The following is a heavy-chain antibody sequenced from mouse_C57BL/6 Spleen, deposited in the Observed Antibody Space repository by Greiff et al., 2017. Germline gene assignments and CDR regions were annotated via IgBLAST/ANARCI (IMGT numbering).Heavy chain of an antibody. CDR3: AREEDDHYGSSWYFDV. J-gene: IGHJ1*03. Sequence: VQLKESGPGLAKPSPTLSLTCSVTGYSITSDYWNWIRKFPGNKLEYMGYISYSGSTYYNPSLKSRISLTRDTSKNHYYLQLNSVTTEDTATYYCAREEDDHYGSSWYFDVWGTGTTVTVSS. D-gene: IGHD1-1*01. V-gene: IGHV3-8*01. CDR2: ISYSGST. CDR1: GYSITSDY.